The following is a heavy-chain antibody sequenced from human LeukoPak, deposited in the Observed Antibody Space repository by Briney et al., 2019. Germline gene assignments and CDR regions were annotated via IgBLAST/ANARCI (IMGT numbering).Heavy chain of an antibody. Sequence: ASVKVSCKVSGYTLTEFSIHWVRRVPGKGLEWMGGFDPEDGETIYAQKFQGRVTMTEDTSSDTAYMELSSLRSDDTAVYFCTAITAAGQRGSSFDYWAQGTLVTVSS. V-gene: IGHV1-24*01. CDR3: TAITAAGQRGSSFDY. D-gene: IGHD6-13*01. CDR2: FDPEDGET. CDR1: GYTLTEFS. J-gene: IGHJ4*02.